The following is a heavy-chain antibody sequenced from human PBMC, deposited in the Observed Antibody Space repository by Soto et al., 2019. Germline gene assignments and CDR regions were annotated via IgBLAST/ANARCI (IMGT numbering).Heavy chain of an antibody. J-gene: IGHJ6*03. CDR1: GFTFSSYA. V-gene: IGHV3-23*01. D-gene: IGHD5-12*01. Sequence: EVQLLESGGGLVQPGGSLRLSCAASGFTFSSYAMSWVRQAPGKGLEWVSAISGSGGSTYYADSVKGRFTISRDNSKNTLYLQMNSLRAEDTAVYYCMSVATIRVRGYMDVWGKGTTVTVSS. CDR3: MSVATIRVRGYMDV. CDR2: ISGSGGST.